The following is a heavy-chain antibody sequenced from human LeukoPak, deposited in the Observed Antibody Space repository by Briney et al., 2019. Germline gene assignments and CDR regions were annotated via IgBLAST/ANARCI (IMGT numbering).Heavy chain of an antibody. Sequence: PGGSLRLSCAASGFTFSHSAMSWVRQAPGKGLEWISTISGSGSDTNYADSVRGRLIISRDNSKNTLYLQMNSLKTEDTAVYYCTTDQCSSTSCYESSHTDYYYYYMDVWGKGTTVTISS. CDR3: TTDQCSSTSCYESSHTDYYYYYMDV. CDR1: GFTFSHSA. V-gene: IGHV3-23*01. J-gene: IGHJ6*03. D-gene: IGHD2-2*01. CDR2: ISGSGSDT.